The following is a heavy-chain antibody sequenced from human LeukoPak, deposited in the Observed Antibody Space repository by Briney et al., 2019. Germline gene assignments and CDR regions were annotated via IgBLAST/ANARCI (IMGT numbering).Heavy chain of an antibody. J-gene: IGHJ4*02. CDR1: GGSISSSSYY. Sequence: PSETLSLTCTVSGGSISSSSYYWGWIRQPPGKGLEWIGSIYYSGSTYYNPSLKSRVTISVDTSKNQFSLRLSSVTAADTAVYYCARVFPDSSGYRPHFDYWGQGTLVTVSS. V-gene: IGHV4-39*07. CDR2: IYYSGST. D-gene: IGHD3-22*01. CDR3: ARVFPDSSGYRPHFDY.